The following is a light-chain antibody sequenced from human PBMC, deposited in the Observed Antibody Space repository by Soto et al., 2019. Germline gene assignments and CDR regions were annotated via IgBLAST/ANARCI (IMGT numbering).Light chain of an antibody. V-gene: IGKV1-8*01. CDR3: QQYYSYPGIT. J-gene: IGKJ5*01. Sequence: AIRMTQSPSSFSASTGDRVTITCRASQGISSYLAWYQQKPGKAPKLLIYAASTLQSGVPSRFSGSGSGTDFTLTISCLQSGDFATYYCQQYYSYPGITFGQGTRLEIK. CDR1: QGISSY. CDR2: AAS.